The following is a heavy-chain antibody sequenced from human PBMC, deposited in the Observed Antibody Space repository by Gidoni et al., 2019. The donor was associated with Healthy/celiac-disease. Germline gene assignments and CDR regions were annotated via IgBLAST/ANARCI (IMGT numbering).Heavy chain of an antibody. V-gene: IGHV3-21*01. D-gene: IGHD2-21*02. CDR1: GFTFRSYS. CDR3: ARVRPRGGDWGFDY. J-gene: IGHJ4*02. Sequence: EVQLVESGGGLVKPGGSLRVSCAASGFTFRSYSMNWVRQAPGKGLEWVSSISSSSSYIYYADSVKGRFTISRDNAKSSLYLQMNSLRAEDTAVYYCARVRPRGGDWGFDYWGQGTLVTVSS. CDR2: ISSSSSYI.